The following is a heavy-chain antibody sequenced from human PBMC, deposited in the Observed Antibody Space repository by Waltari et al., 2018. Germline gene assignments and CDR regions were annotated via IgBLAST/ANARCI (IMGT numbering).Heavy chain of an antibody. D-gene: IGHD3-9*01. CDR1: GFTFRRYG. V-gene: IGHV3-74*01. J-gene: IGHJ4*02. Sequence: EVQLVESGGGLVQHGGSRRLSCEASGFTFRRYGLHLFRPVRGKGLGWVSRIKTDGSTTAYADAVKGRFTISRDNAKNTLYLQMHSLRAEDTAVYFCARDLDWVLFDYWGQGTRVTV. CDR3: ARDLDWVLFDY. CDR2: IKTDGSTT.